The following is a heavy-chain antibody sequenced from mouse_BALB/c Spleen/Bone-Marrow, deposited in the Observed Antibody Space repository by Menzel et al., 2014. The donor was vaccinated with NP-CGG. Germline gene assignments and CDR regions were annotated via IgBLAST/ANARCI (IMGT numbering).Heavy chain of an antibody. D-gene: IGHD2-14*01. CDR2: IYPGDGDT. Sequence: QVQLQQSGAELVRPGSSVKISCKASGYAFSSYWMNWAKQRPGQGLEWIGQIYPGDGDTNYIGKFKGKATLTADKSSSTAYMQLSSLTSEDSAVYFCARYYRNDYFALDYWGQGTSVTGPS. V-gene: IGHV1-80*01. J-gene: IGHJ4*01. CDR1: GYAFSSYW. CDR3: ARYYRNDYFALDY.